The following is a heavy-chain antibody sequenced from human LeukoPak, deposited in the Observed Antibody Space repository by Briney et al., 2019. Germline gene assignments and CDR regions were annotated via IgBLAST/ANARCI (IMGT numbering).Heavy chain of an antibody. D-gene: IGHD2-21*01. J-gene: IGHJ4*02. CDR1: GFTFSGYG. CDR3: ARDGHCGGDCPIDY. CDR2: IRYDGTNK. Sequence: GGSLRLSCTASGFTFSGYGMHWVRQAPGKGLDWVAFIRYDGTNKYHADSVKGRFTISRDNSKNTLYLQMNSLRAEDTAVYYCARDGHCGGDCPIDYWGQGTLVTVSS. V-gene: IGHV3-30*02.